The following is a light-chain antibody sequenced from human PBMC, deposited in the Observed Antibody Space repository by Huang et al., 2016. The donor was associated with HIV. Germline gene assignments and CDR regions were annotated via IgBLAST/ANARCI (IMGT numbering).Light chain of an antibody. CDR2: GST. Sequence: IVMTQTPATLPVSPGGRATLSCRASQSVGGNMAWYQQKPGQAPSLISYGSTTRAAGVPARFSGSGSVTDFTLTIYNLQSEDFAVYYCQQYNNWHLTFGGGTTV. J-gene: IGKJ4*01. CDR3: QQYNNWHLT. V-gene: IGKV3-15*01. CDR1: QSVGGN.